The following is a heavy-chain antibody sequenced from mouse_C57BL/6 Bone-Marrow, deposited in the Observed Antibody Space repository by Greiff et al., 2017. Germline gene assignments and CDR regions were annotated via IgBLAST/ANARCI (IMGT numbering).Heavy chain of an antibody. V-gene: IGHV1-55*01. CDR3: ARSYCGTWFAY. Sequence: QVQLLQPGAEFVKPGASVKLSCKASGYTFTSYWITWVKQRPGQGLEWIGDLCPGSGSPYYNEKFKSKATLTLNTSPSTAYMQLSCLTSEDSAVDYCARSYCGTWFAYWGQGTLVTVSA. CDR2: LCPGSGSP. CDR1: GYTFTSYW. D-gene: IGHD1-1*01. J-gene: IGHJ3*01.